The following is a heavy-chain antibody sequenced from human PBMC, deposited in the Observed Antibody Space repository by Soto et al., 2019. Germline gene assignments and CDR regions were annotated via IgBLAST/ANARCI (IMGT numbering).Heavy chain of an antibody. J-gene: IGHJ4*02. CDR3: ARGLGIAAAGTSETFDY. D-gene: IGHD6-13*01. V-gene: IGHV4-31*03. CDR1: GGSISSGGYY. CDR2: IYYSGST. Sequence: TLSLTCTVSGGSISSGGYYWGWIRQHPGKGLEWIGYIYYSGSTYYNPSLKSRVTISVDTSKNQFSLKLSSVTAADTAVYYCARGLGIAAAGTSETFDYWGQGTLVTASS.